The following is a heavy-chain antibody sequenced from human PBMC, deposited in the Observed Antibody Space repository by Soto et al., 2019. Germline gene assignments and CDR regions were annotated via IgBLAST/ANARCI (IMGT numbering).Heavy chain of an antibody. CDR2: ISGGGGSST. V-gene: IGHV3-23*01. J-gene: IGHJ4*02. CDR3: AKLAHHWNDEYLDY. Sequence: QLLESGGGLVQPGKSLRISCAASGFTFGTYAMSWVRQVPGKGLEWVSSISGGGGSSTDYADFVKGRFTISRDDAKNTLFLQMNSLRVEDTAVYYCAKLAHHWNDEYLDYWGQGTLVTVSS. CDR1: GFTFGTYA. D-gene: IGHD1-1*01.